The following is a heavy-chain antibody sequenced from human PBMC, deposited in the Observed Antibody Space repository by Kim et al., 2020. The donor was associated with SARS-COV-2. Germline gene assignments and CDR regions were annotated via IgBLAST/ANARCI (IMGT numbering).Heavy chain of an antibody. D-gene: IGHD1-7*01. J-gene: IGHJ6*02. CDR1: GYTFTSYY. CDR2: INPSGGST. Sequence: ASVKVSCKASGYTFTSYYMHWVRQAPGQGLEWMGIINPSGGSTSYAQKFQGRVTMTRDTSTSTVYMELSSLRSEDTAVYYCARDPPRNYDRDYYYGMDVWGQGTTVTVSS. V-gene: IGHV1-46*01. CDR3: ARDPPRNYDRDYYYGMDV.